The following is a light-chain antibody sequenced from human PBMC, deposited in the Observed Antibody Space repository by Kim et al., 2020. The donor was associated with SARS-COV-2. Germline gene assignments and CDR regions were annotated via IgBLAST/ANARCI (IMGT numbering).Light chain of an antibody. CDR2: DAS. V-gene: IGKV3-11*01. CDR3: QQRSNWPLVT. Sequence: EIVLTQPPATLSLSPGERATLSCRASQSVSSYLAWYQQKPGQAPRLLIYDASNRATGIPARFSGSGSGTDFTLTISSLEPEDFAVYYCQQRSNWPLVTFGGGTKVEIK. J-gene: IGKJ4*01. CDR1: QSVSSY.